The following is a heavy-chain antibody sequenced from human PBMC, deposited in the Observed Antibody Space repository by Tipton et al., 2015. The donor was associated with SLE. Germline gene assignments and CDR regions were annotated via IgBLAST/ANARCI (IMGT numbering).Heavy chain of an antibody. V-gene: IGHV4-39*07. J-gene: IGHJ6*03. CDR1: GGSISSSSYY. D-gene: IGHD7-27*01. Sequence: TLSLTCTVSGGSISSSSYYWGWIRQPPGKGLEWIGSIYYSGSTYYNPSLKSRVTISVDTSKSQFSLKLSSVTAADTAVYYCARVPPDWGGDYYMDVWGKGTTVTVSS. CDR3: ARVPPDWGGDYYMDV. CDR2: IYYSGST.